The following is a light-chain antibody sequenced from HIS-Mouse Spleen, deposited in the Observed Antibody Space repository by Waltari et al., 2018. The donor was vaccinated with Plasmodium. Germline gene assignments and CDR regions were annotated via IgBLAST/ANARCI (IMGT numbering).Light chain of an antibody. CDR2: EDS. J-gene: IGLJ3*02. Sequence: SYELTQPPSVSVSPGQTARITCSGDALPKKYAYWYQQKSGQAPVLVIDEDSKRPSGIPVRCSGSSSGKMATLTISGAQVEDEAEYYCYSTDSSGNHRVFGGGTKLTVL. CDR3: YSTDSSGNHRV. V-gene: IGLV3-10*01. CDR1: ALPKKY.